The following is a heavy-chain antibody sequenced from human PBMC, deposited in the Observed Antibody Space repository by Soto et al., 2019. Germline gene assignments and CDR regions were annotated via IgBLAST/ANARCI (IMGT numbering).Heavy chain of an antibody. V-gene: IGHV1-8*01. CDR3: ARETMVRGVTYINYYYYGMDV. CDR2: MNPNSGNT. J-gene: IGHJ6*02. Sequence: ASVKVSCKASGYTFTSYDINWVRQATGQGLEWMGWMNPNSGNTKYSQKFQGRVTITRDTSASTAYMELSSLRSEDTAVYYCARETMVRGVTYINYYYYGMDVWGQGTTVTVSS. CDR1: GYTFTSYD. D-gene: IGHD3-10*01.